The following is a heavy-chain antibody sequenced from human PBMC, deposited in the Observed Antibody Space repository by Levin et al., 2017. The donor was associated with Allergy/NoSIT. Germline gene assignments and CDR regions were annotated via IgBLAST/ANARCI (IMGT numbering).Heavy chain of an antibody. CDR2: ISYDGSEK. V-gene: IGHV3-30*18. CDR1: GFIFSHYA. Sequence: GESLKISCGASGFIFSHYAMHWVRQAPGKGLEWVAVISYDGSEKDYADSVKGRFTISRDDAKSTLYLQMDSLSADDTAVYYCAKGPVYDAGRYSDYWGQGTLVAVSS. CDR3: AKGPVYDAGRYSDY. J-gene: IGHJ4*02. D-gene: IGHD2-8*01.